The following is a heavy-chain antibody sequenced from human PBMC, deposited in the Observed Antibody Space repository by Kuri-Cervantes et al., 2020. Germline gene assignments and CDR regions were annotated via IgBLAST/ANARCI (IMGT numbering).Heavy chain of an antibody. CDR1: GFTFSDYY. J-gene: IGHJ4*02. D-gene: IGHD2-15*01. Sequence: GESLKIFCAASGFTFSDYYVSWIRQAPGKGLEWVSYISSSGSTIYYAGSVKGRFNISRDNAKNSLYLQMNSLRAEDTAVYYCARQDPGYCSGGSCYSGGTRFDYWGQGTLVTVSS. V-gene: IGHV3-11*01. CDR2: ISSSGSTI. CDR3: ARQDPGYCSGGSCYSGGTRFDY.